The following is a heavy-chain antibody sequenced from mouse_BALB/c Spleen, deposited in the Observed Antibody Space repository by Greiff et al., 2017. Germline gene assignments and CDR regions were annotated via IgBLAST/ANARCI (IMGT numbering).Heavy chain of an antibody. CDR1: GYTFTSYW. D-gene: IGHD4-1*01. Sequence: VQLQQPGAELVKPGASVKLSCKASGYTFTSYWMHWVKQRPGQGLEWIGEINPSNGRTNYNEKFKSKATLTVDKSSSTAYMQLSSLTSEDSAVYYCANNWVMDDWGEGTSVTVSS. CDR2: INPSNGRT. CDR3: ANNWVMDD. J-gene: IGHJ4*01. V-gene: IGHV1S81*02.